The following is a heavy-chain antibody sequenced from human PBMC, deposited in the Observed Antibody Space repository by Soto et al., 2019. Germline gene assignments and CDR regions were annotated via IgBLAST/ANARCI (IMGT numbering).Heavy chain of an antibody. CDR2: ISGSGGST. V-gene: IGHV3-23*01. CDR1: GFTFSSYA. CDR3: AKPRTRYVLQGGPTYYFDY. D-gene: IGHD3-16*01. J-gene: IGHJ4*02. Sequence: GGSLRLSCAASGFTFSSYAMSWVRQAPGKGLEWVSAISGSGGSTYYADSVKGRFTISRDNSKNTLYLQMNSLRAEDTAVYYCAKPRTRYVLQGGPTYYFDYWGQGTLVTVSS.